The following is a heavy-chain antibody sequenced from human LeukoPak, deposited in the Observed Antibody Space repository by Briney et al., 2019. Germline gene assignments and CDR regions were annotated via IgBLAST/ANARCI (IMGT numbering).Heavy chain of an antibody. V-gene: IGHV1-24*01. Sequence: ASVKVSCKVSGYTLTELSMHWVRQAPGKGLEWMGGFDPEDGETIYAQKFQGRVTMTEDTSTDTAYMELSSLRSDDTAVYYCARDMVGATDEGYDAFDIWGQGTMVTVSS. CDR2: FDPEDGET. J-gene: IGHJ3*02. D-gene: IGHD1-26*01. CDR1: GYTLTELS. CDR3: ARDMVGATDEGYDAFDI.